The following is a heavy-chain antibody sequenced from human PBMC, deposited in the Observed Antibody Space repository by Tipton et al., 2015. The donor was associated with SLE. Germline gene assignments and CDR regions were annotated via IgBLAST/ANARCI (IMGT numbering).Heavy chain of an antibody. J-gene: IGHJ4*02. CDR2: INHSGST. V-gene: IGHV4-34*01. CDR1: GGSFSGYY. Sequence: LRLSCAVYGGSFSGYYWSWIRQPPGKGLEWIGEINHSGSTNYNPSLKSRVTISVDTPKNQFSLKLSSVTAADTAVYYCARNHGGNPFDYWGQGTLVTVSS. D-gene: IGHD4-23*01. CDR3: ARNHGGNPFDY.